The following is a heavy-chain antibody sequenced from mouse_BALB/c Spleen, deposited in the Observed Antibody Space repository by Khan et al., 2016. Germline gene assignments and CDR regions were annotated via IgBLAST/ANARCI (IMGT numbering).Heavy chain of an antibody. D-gene: IGHD1-1*01. V-gene: IGHV9-3-1*01. CDR3: ARYRYYYGRSRYFDV. CDR2: INTYSGES. J-gene: IGHJ1*01. Sequence: QIQLVQSGPELKKPGKTVKISCKASGYTFTNYGMNWVKQAPGKGLKWMGWINTYSGESTYADDFKGRFAFSLETSANTAYLQINNLKNEDTATYFWARYRYYYGRSRYFDVWGAGTTVTVSS. CDR1: GYTFTNYG.